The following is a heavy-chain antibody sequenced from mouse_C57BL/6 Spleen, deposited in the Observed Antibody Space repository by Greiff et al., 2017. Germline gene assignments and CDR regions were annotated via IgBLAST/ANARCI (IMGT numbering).Heavy chain of an antibody. Sequence: VQLQQPGAELVKPGASVKLSCKASGYTFTSYWMQWVKQRPGQGLEWIGEIDPSDSYTNYNQKFKGKATLTVDTSSSTAYMQLSSLTSEDSAVYYCATGPNYYGSRFAYWGQGTLVTVSA. CDR3: ATGPNYYGSRFAY. CDR1: GYTFTSYW. V-gene: IGHV1-50*01. D-gene: IGHD1-1*01. CDR2: IDPSDSYT. J-gene: IGHJ3*01.